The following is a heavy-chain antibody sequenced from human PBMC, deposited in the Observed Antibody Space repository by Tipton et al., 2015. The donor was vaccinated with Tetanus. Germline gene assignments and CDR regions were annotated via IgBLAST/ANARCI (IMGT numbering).Heavy chain of an antibody. CDR1: GYTFTNYH. V-gene: IGHV1-2*02. J-gene: IGHJ4*02. D-gene: IGHD3-16*01. Sequence: QSGAEVKKPGASVRVSCKPSGYTFTNYHVQWVRQAPGQGLEWMGWIDPKSGDTDFAQRFQGRVTMTRDSSISTVYMELSRLRSDGPAVYYCAGDGGPAGGGSFDYWGQGTLVTVAS. CDR2: IDPKSGDT. CDR3: AGDGGPAGGGSFDY.